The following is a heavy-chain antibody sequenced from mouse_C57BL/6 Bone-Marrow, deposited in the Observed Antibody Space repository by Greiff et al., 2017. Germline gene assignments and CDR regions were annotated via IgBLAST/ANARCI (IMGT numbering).Heavy chain of an antibody. Sequence: VQLQQSGAELVKPGASVKISCKASGYAFSSYWMNWVKQRPGKGLEWIGQIYPGDGDTNYNGKFKGKATLTADKSSSTAYMQLSSLASEDSAVYFCARGGIYDGYSQARDYWGQGTSVTVSS. V-gene: IGHV1-80*01. J-gene: IGHJ4*01. CDR2: IYPGDGDT. D-gene: IGHD2-3*01. CDR3: ARGGIYDGYSQARDY. CDR1: GYAFSSYW.